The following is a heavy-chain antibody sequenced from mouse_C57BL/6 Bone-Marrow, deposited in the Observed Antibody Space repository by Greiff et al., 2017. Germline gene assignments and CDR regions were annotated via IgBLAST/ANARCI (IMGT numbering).Heavy chain of an antibody. CDR2: IYPGGGYT. D-gene: IGHD1-1*01. J-gene: IGHJ1*03. CDR3: ATTGARSNWYDEV. Sequence: VKLQESGAELVRPGTSVKMSCKASGYTFTNYWIGWAKQRPGHGLEWIGDIYPGGGYTNYNEKFKGKATLTAAKSSSTAYMQFGSLTSEVSAIYYEATTGARSNWYDEVWVRGTAVTVTA. CDR1: GYTFTNYW. V-gene: IGHV1-63*01.